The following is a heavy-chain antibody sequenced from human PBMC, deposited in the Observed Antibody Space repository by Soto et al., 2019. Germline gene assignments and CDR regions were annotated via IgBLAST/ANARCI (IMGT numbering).Heavy chain of an antibody. Sequence: GASVKVSCKASGYTFSSYAMPWVRQAPGQRLEWMGWINAGYGNTKXSQKFQDRVTISRDTSASTAYMELTSLRSEDTAVYYCARDTGDGTFDFWGQGTLVTVSS. J-gene: IGHJ4*02. CDR1: GYTFSSYA. CDR2: INAGYGNT. CDR3: ARDTGDGTFDF. V-gene: IGHV1-3*01. D-gene: IGHD7-27*01.